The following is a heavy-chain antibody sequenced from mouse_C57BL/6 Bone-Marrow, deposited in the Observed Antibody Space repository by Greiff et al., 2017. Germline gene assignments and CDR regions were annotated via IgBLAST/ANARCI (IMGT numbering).Heavy chain of an antibody. CDR3: ARAYYYGSSPYYFDY. Sequence: DVHLVESEGGLVQPGSSMKLSCTASGFTFSDYYMSWVRQVPEKGLEWVANISYDGSSTYYLDSLKSRFIISRDNAKNILYLQMSSLKSEDTATYYCARAYYYGSSPYYFDYWGQGTTLTVSA. CDR1: GFTFSDYY. J-gene: IGHJ2*01. D-gene: IGHD1-1*01. V-gene: IGHV5-16*01. CDR2: ISYDGSST.